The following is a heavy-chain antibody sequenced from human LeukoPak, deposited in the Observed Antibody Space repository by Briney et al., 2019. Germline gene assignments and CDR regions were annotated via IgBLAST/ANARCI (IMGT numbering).Heavy chain of an antibody. V-gene: IGHV4-39*07. D-gene: IGHD6-19*01. J-gene: IGHJ5*02. CDR1: GGSISSSSYY. CDR3: ARDAYSSGWYPGA. CDR2: IYYSGST. Sequence: SETLSLTCTVSGGSISSSSYYWGWIRQPPGKGLEWIGSIYYSGSTYYNPSLKSRVTISVDTSKNQFSLKLSSVTAADTAVYYCARDAYSSGWYPGAWGQGTLVTVSS.